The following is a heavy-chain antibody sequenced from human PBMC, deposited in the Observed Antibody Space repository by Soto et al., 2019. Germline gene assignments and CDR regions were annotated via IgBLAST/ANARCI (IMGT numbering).Heavy chain of an antibody. CDR2: IGIAGDT. V-gene: IGHV3-13*01. CDR1: GFSFSDYD. CDR3: ARDRHGMDV. J-gene: IGHJ6*02. Sequence: DVQLVESGGTLVQPGGSLRLSCAASGFSFSDYDMHWVRQATGKGLEWVSGIGIAGDTYYSGSVKGRFTISRENAKNSLYLQMNSLRAGDSAVYYCARDRHGMDVRGQGTTVTVSS.